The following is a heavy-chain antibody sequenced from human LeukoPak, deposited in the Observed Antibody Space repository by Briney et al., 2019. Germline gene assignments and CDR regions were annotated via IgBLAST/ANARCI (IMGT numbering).Heavy chain of an antibody. CDR2: ISNSSDRI. CDR1: GFTFTSYS. V-gene: IGHV3-48*04. Sequence: GGSLRLSCAASGFTFTSYSMNWVRQAPGKGLEWVSYISNSSDRIYHADSLKGRFTIPRDNAKNSLYLQMDSLRAADKAVYYCARDLLNDEGSSYFFDQWGQGTLVTVSS. CDR3: ARDLLNDEGSSYFFDQ. D-gene: IGHD2-2*01. J-gene: IGHJ4*02.